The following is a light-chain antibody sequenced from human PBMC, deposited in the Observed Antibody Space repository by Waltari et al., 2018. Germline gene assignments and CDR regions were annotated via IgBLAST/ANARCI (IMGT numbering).Light chain of an antibody. CDR1: SSDVGGYNF. V-gene: IGLV2-14*03. Sequence: QSALTQPASVSGSPGQSITISCTGTSSDVGGYNFVSWYQQHPGKAPELMIYDVSKRPAGVSNRFSGAKSGDTASLTISGLQAEDEADYYCSSYTSSVTWVFGGGTKLTVL. CDR3: SSYTSSVTWV. CDR2: DVS. J-gene: IGLJ3*02.